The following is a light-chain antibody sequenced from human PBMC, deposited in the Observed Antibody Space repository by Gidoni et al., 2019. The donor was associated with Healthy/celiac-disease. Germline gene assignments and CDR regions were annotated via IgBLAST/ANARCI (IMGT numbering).Light chain of an antibody. Sequence: DIQMTQSPSSLSASVGDRVTITCQASQDVYNYLNWYQQKPGKAPKLLIYDASNLETGVPSRFSGSGSGTDFTFTISSLQPEDIATYYCQQYDNLPPYTFXQXTRLEIK. CDR2: DAS. CDR3: QQYDNLPPYT. CDR1: QDVYNY. J-gene: IGKJ2*01. V-gene: IGKV1-33*01.